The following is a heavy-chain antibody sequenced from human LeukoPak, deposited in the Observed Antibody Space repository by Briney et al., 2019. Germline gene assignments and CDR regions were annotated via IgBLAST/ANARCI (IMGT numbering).Heavy chain of an antibody. D-gene: IGHD2-2*02. Sequence: SVKVSCKASGGTFSSYAISWVRQAPGQGLEWMGGIIPIFGTANYAQKFQGRVTITTDESTSTAYMELSSLRSEDTAVYYCARGAHIVVVPAAISLDYWGQGTLVTVSS. CDR1: GGTFSSYA. CDR3: ARGAHIVVVPAAISLDY. V-gene: IGHV1-69*05. J-gene: IGHJ4*02. CDR2: IIPIFGTA.